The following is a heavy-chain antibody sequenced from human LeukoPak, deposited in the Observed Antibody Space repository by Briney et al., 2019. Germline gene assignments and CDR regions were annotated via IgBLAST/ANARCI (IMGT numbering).Heavy chain of an antibody. J-gene: IGHJ6*02. Sequence: SETLSLTCTVSGGSISSYYWNWIRQPPEKGLEWTGYIYHSGSTNHNPSLKSRVTISVDMSKNLFSLKVSSVTAADTAVYYCARGRSNYYGMDVWGQGTTVTVSS. D-gene: IGHD1-26*01. CDR2: IYHSGST. CDR3: ARGRSNYYGMDV. CDR1: GGSISSYY. V-gene: IGHV4-59*01.